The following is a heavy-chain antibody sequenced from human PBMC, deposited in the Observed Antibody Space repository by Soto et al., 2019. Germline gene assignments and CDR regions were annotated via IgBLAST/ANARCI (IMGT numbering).Heavy chain of an antibody. CDR1: GFTFSSYG. D-gene: IGHD2-15*01. CDR2: IWYDGGNK. J-gene: IGHJ4*02. Sequence: QVQRVESGGGVVQAGRSLRLSCAASGFTFSSYGMHWVRQAPGKGLEWVAIIWYDGGNKYYADSVKGRFTISRDNSKNTLYLQMNSLRAEDTAVYYCARDKFLLSYWGQGTLVTVSS. CDR3: ARDKFLLSY. V-gene: IGHV3-33*01.